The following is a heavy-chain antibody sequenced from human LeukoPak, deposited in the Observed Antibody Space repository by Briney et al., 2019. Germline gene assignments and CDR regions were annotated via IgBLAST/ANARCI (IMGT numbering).Heavy chain of an antibody. CDR1: GFTFSDYW. CDR3: ASEQWLVLSGYYYGMDV. Sequence: GGSLRLSCAASGFTFSDYWIHWVRQAPGKGLVWVSRINTDGSITNYADSVKGRFSISRDNAKNTLYLQMSSLRAEDTAVYYCASEQWLVLSGYYYGMDVWGQGTTVTVSS. D-gene: IGHD6-19*01. V-gene: IGHV3-74*01. J-gene: IGHJ6*02. CDR2: INTDGSIT.